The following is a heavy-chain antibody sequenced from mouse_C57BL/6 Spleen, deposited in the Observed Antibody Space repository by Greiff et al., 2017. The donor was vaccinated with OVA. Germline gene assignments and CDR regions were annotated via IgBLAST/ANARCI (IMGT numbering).Heavy chain of an antibody. D-gene: IGHD1-1*01. Sequence: QVQLQQSGPGLVAPSQSLSITCTVSGFSLTSYGVHWVRQPPGKGLEWLVVIWSDGSTTYNSALKSRLSISKNNSKSQVFLKMNSLQTDDTAMYYCARRSYVDYYAMDYWGQGTSVTVSS. V-gene: IGHV2-6*03. CDR1: GFSLTSYG. CDR3: ARRSYVDYYAMDY. CDR2: IWSDGST. J-gene: IGHJ4*01.